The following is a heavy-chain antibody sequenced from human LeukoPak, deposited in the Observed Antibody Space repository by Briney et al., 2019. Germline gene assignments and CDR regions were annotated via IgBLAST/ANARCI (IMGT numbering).Heavy chain of an antibody. D-gene: IGHD5-12*01. J-gene: IGHJ3*02. CDR3: ARGSIVATIHPLGDAFDI. CDR1: GGTFSSYA. Sequence: SVKVSCKASGGTFSSYAISWVRQAPGQGLEWMGGIIPIFGTANYAQKFQGRVTITADKSTSTAYMELSSLRSEDTAVYYCARGSIVATIHPLGDAFDIWGQGTMVTVSS. CDR2: IIPIFGTA. V-gene: IGHV1-69*06.